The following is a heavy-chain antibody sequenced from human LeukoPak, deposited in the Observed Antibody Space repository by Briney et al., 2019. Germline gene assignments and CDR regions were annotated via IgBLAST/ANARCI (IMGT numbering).Heavy chain of an antibody. J-gene: IGHJ5*02. CDR3: ARDFDRYGGAGFDP. Sequence: SQTLSLTCAISGDSVSSNSAAWNWIRQSPSRGLEWLGRTYYGSKWYNDYAVSVKSRITINPDTSKNQFSLQLNSVTPEVTAVYYCARDFDRYGGAGFDPWGQGTLVTVSS. CDR1: GDSVSSNSAA. D-gene: IGHD1-14*01. V-gene: IGHV6-1*01. CDR2: TYYGSKWYN.